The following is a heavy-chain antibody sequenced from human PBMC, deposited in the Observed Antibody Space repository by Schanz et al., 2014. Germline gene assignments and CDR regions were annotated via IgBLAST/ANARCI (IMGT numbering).Heavy chain of an antibody. V-gene: IGHV3-23*01. J-gene: IGHJ6*01. CDR1: GFTFSNHA. D-gene: IGHD2-15*01. CDR3: ARPSDSSWYMDV. CDR2: IGGSGDST. Sequence: EVHLLESGGGLVQPGGSLRLSCAASGFTFSNHALSWVRQAPGKGLEWVSGIGGSGDSTHYADSVKGRFIISRDNSKNTLYLQVNSLRAEDTAVYYCARPSDSSWYMDVWGPGTTVTVSS.